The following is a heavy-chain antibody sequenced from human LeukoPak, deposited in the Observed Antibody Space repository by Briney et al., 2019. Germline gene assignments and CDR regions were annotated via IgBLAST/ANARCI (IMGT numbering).Heavy chain of an antibody. CDR2: FDPEDGET. CDR1: GYTLTELS. D-gene: IGHD3-22*01. CDR3: ATRETYYYDSSGYYPFDY. Sequence: ASVKVSCKVSGYTLTELSMHWVRQAPGKGLEWMGGFDPEDGETIYAQKFQGRVTMTEDTSTDTAYMELSSLGSEDTAVYYCATRETYYYDSSGYYPFDYWGQGTLVTVSS. J-gene: IGHJ4*02. V-gene: IGHV1-24*01.